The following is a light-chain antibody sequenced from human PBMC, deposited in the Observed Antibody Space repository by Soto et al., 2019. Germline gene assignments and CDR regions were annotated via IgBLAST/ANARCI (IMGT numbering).Light chain of an antibody. V-gene: IGKV3-20*01. Sequence: EIVLTHSPGTLSLSPRERATLSCRASQRINSNYFAWYQQKPGQAPRLLFYSASSRVSGIPDRFTASGSGTDFTLTISRLEPEDFAVYIRQQYGKSPFTFGGGTKVDIK. CDR3: QQYGKSPFT. J-gene: IGKJ4*01. CDR1: QRINSNY. CDR2: SAS.